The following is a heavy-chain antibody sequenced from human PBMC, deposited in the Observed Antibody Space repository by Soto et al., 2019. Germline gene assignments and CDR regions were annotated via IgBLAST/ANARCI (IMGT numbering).Heavy chain of an antibody. CDR3: TTAETAMVYGYCYYYGMDV. CDR2: IKSKTDGGTT. Sequence: GGSLRLSCAASGFTFSNAWMSWVRQAPGKGLEWVGRIKSKTDGGTTDYAAPVKGRFTISRDDSKNTLYLQMNSLKTEDTAVYYCTTAETAMVYGYCYYYGMDVWGQGTTVTVSS. J-gene: IGHJ6*02. D-gene: IGHD5-18*01. V-gene: IGHV3-15*01. CDR1: GFTFSNAW.